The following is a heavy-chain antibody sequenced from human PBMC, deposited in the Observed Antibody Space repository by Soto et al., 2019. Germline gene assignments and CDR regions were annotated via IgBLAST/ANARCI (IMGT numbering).Heavy chain of an antibody. D-gene: IGHD2-21*02. V-gene: IGHV1-46*01. J-gene: IGHJ4*02. CDR2: INPSGGST. CDR3: AREGSCGGDCYSTFYYFDY. CDR1: GYTFTNYY. Sequence: RASVKVSCKASGYTFTNYYMHWVRQAPGQGLEWMGIINPSGGSTSYAQKFQGRVTMTRDTSTSTVYMELSSLRSEDTAVYYCAREGSCGGDCYSTFYYFDYWGQGTLVTASS.